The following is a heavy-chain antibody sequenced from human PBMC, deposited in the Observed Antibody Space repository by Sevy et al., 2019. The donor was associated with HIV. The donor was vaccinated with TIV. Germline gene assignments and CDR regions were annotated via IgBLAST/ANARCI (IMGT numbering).Heavy chain of an antibody. Sequence: GGSLRLSCAASGFAFSSSWMTWVRQAPGKGLEWVANIKQDGSEKYYVDFLKGRFTISRDHAKNSLYLQMNSLRAEDTAVYYCARLCTGFIYYYYYGMDVWGQGTTVTVSS. J-gene: IGHJ6*02. D-gene: IGHD2-2*01. CDR1: GFAFSSSW. CDR3: ARLCTGFIYYYYYGMDV. CDR2: IKQDGSEK. V-gene: IGHV3-7*01.